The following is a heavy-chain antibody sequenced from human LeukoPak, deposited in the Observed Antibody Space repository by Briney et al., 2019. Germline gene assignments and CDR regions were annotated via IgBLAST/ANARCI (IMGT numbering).Heavy chain of an antibody. CDR1: GFTFSSYG. CDR3: AKVPMTTRYFDY. V-gene: IGHV3-30*18. Sequence: GGSLRLSCAASGFTFSSYGMHWVRQAPGKGLEWVAVISYDGSNKYYADSVKGRFTISRDNSKNTLYLQMNSLRAEDTAVYYCAKVPMTTRYFDYWGQGTLVTVSS. D-gene: IGHD4-11*01. J-gene: IGHJ4*02. CDR2: ISYDGSNK.